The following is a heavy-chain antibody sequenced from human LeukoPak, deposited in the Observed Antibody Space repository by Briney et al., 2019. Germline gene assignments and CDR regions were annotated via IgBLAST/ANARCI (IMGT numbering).Heavy chain of an antibody. CDR2: IYYSGST. CDR1: GGSISSYY. Sequence: SETLSLTCTVSGGSISSYYWSWIRQPPGKGLEWIGYIYYSGSTNYNPSLKSRVTISVDTSKNQFSLKLSSVTAADTAVYYCARERYYDSSGYYESAFDIWGQGTMVSVSS. CDR3: ARERYYDSSGYYESAFDI. V-gene: IGHV4-59*01. D-gene: IGHD3-22*01. J-gene: IGHJ3*02.